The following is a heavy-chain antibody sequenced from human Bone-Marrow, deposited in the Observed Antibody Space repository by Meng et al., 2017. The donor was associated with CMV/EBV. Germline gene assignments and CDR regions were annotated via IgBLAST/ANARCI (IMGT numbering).Heavy chain of an antibody. V-gene: IGHV1-2*02. CDR2: INPNSGGT. Sequence: ASVKVSCKASGYTFTGYYMHWVRQAPGQGLEWMGWINPNSGGTNYAQKFQGRVTMTRDTSISTAYMELSRLRSDDTAVYYCARGPSFQRYCSSTSCYSEYFQHWGQGTLVTVSS. CDR1: GYTFTGYY. D-gene: IGHD2-2*01. J-gene: IGHJ1*01. CDR3: ARGPSFQRYCSSTSCYSEYFQH.